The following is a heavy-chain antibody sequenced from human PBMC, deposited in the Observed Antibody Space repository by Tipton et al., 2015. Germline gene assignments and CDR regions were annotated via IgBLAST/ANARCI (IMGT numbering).Heavy chain of an antibody. D-gene: IGHD4-17*01. CDR1: AHSISSDYY. CDR2: ISHSGNT. Sequence: TLSLTCAVSAHSISSDYYWGWIRQPPGKGLEWIGSISHSGNTYYNPSLKSRVTISVDTSKNQFSLKLSSVTAADTAVYYCARVDYGDYVHYFDYWGQGTLVTVSS. J-gene: IGHJ4*02. V-gene: IGHV4-38-2*01. CDR3: ARVDYGDYVHYFDY.